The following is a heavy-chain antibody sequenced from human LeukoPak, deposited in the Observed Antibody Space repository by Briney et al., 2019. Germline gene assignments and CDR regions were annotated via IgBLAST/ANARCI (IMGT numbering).Heavy chain of an antibody. CDR1: GFTFSGYA. Sequence: PGGSLRLSCAASGFTFSGYAMHWVRQAPGKGLEWMAVMSYDGSNKFYADSVKGRFTISRDNSKNTLYLQMNSLRAEDTAVYYCAKAYDFYGMDVWGQGTTVTVSS. CDR2: MSYDGSNK. CDR3: AKAYDFYGMDV. V-gene: IGHV3-30-3*01. D-gene: IGHD3-3*01. J-gene: IGHJ6*02.